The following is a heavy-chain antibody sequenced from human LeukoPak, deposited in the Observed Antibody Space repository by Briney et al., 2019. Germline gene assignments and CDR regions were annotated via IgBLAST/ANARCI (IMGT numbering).Heavy chain of an antibody. V-gene: IGHV4-4*07. CDR2: IYSSGII. CDR3: ARETGKSGYPDY. CDR1: GGSISSYY. J-gene: IGHJ4*02. Sequence: SETLSLTCTVSGGSISSYYWSWIRQPAGKAPEWIGRIYSSGIINYNPSLKSRVTMSLDNSKNQLSLKLSYVTAADTAVYYCARETGKSGYPDYWGQGTLVTVSS. D-gene: IGHD3-3*01.